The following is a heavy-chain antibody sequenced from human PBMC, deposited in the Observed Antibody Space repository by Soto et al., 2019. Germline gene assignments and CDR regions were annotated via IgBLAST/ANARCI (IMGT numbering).Heavy chain of an antibody. V-gene: IGHV3-33*01. CDR2: IGHDGTYK. J-gene: IGHJ2*01. Sequence: QVQLVESGGGVVQSGRSLRLSCAASGFAFGVYGMHWIRQAPGKGLEWVAVIGHDGTYKKYGDSVRGRFTISRDNSKNTLSLQVSRLGDDDTARYDCARDLGRGKYFEVWGRGTLVIVSS. CDR3: ARDLGRGKYFEV. CDR1: GFAFGVYG. D-gene: IGHD3-16*01.